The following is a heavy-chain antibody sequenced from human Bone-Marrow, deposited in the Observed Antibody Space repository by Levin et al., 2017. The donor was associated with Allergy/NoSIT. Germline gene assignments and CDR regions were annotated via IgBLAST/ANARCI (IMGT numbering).Heavy chain of an antibody. Sequence: GSLRLSCTVSGDSVGSGNKHWSWIRQPPGKGLEWIGHISHTGSINYNPSLKSRATISVDTSKKQFSLKLSSVTAADTAVYYCARHPGDWGQGTLVTVSS. CDR2: ISHTGSI. CDR3: ARHPGD. J-gene: IGHJ4*02. V-gene: IGHV4-61*01. CDR1: GDSVGSGNKH.